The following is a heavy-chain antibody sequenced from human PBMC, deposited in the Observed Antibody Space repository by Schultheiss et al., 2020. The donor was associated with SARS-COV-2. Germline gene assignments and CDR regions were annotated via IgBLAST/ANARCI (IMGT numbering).Heavy chain of an antibody. Sequence: SETLSLTCAVYGGSFSGYYWSWIRQPPGKGLEWIGEINHSGSTNYNPSLKSRVTMSVDTSKNQFSLKLSSVTAADTAVYYCARVPGTVTDYWGQGTLVTVSS. J-gene: IGHJ4*02. CDR3: ARVPGTVTDY. D-gene: IGHD1-1*01. CDR1: GGSFSGYY. CDR2: INHSGST. V-gene: IGHV4-34*01.